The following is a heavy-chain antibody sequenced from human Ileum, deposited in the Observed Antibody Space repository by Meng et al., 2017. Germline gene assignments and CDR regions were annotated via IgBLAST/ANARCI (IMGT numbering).Heavy chain of an antibody. J-gene: IGHJ4*02. Sequence: QVQLQESGPRLVKPSGTLSLTCAVSGTWWSWVRQPPGKGLEWIGEIFQSGRTNYNLSLKSRVTISIDKSKSQISLQLSAVTAADTAVYSCATSNDRDVYYLGYWGQGTLVTVSS. CDR2: IFQSGRT. CDR1: GTW. D-gene: IGHD3-22*01. V-gene: IGHV4-4*02. CDR3: ATSNDRDVYYLGY.